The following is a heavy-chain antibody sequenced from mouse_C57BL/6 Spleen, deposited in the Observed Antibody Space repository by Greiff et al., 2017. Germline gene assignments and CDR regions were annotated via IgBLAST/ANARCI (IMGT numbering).Heavy chain of an antibody. Sequence: VQLQQSGPELVKPGASVKISCKASGYSFTSYYIHWVKQRPGQGLEWIGWIYPGSGNTKYNEKFKGKATLTADTSSSTAYMQLSSLTSEDSAVYYCARLKVYYDYDDWYFDVWGTGTTVTVSS. D-gene: IGHD2-4*01. CDR2: IYPGSGNT. V-gene: IGHV1-66*01. CDR3: ARLKVYYDYDDWYFDV. CDR1: GYSFTSYY. J-gene: IGHJ1*03.